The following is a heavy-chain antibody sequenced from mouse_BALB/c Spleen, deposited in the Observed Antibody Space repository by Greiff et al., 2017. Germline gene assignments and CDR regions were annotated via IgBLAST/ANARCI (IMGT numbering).Heavy chain of an antibody. V-gene: IGHV5-17*02. CDR2: ISSGSSTI. CDR3: ARYDGKRAMDY. Sequence: EVPGVESGGGLVQPGGSRKLSCAASGFTFSSFGMHWVRQAPEKGLEWVAYISSGSSTIYYADTVKGRFTISRDNPKHTLFLQMTSLRSEDTAMYYCARYDGKRAMDYWGQGTSVTVSS. J-gene: IGHJ4*01. D-gene: IGHD2-3*01. CDR1: GFTFSSFG.